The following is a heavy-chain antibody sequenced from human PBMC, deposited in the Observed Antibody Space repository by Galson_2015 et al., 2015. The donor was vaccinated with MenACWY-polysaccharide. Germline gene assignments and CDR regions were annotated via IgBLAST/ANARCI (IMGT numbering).Heavy chain of an antibody. CDR2: ISSSSSTI. CDR3: ARPVVATIGLDYYYYGMDV. CDR1: GFTFSSYS. D-gene: IGHD5-12*01. Sequence: SLRLSCAASGFTFSSYSMNWVRQAPGKGLEWVSYISSSSSTIYYADSVKGRFTISRDNAKNSLYLQMNSLRAEDTAVYYCARPVVATIGLDYYYYGMDVWGQGTTVTVSS. J-gene: IGHJ6*02. V-gene: IGHV3-48*01.